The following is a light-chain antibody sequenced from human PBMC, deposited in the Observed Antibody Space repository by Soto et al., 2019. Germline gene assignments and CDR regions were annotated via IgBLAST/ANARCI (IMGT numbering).Light chain of an antibody. J-gene: IGKJ3*01. CDR3: QQYNNWSPVT. Sequence: EIVMTQSPATLSVSPGERATLSCRASQSVSSNLAWYQQKPGQAPRLLIYGASTRATGIPARFSGSGSGTEFTLTISSLQSEDFAVYYCQQYNNWSPVTFGPGTKVDI. CDR2: GAS. CDR1: QSVSSN. V-gene: IGKV3-15*01.